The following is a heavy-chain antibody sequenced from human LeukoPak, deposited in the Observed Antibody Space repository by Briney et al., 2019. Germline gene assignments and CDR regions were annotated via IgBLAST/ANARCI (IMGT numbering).Heavy chain of an antibody. CDR2: IYYSGST. CDR3: ASGSYYEDYYYYYMDV. D-gene: IGHD1-26*01. J-gene: IGHJ6*03. Sequence: SETLSLTRTVSGGSISSYYWSWIRQPPGKGLEWIGYIYYSGSTNYNPSLKSRVTISVDTSKNQFSLKLSSVTAADTAVYYCASGSYYEDYYYYYMDVWGKGTTVTVSS. CDR1: GGSISSYY. V-gene: IGHV4-59*01.